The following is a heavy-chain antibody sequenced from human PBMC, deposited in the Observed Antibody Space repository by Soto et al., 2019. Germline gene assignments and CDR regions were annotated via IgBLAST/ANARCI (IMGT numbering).Heavy chain of an antibody. V-gene: IGHV3-23*01. CDR1: GFPFSNYA. J-gene: IGHJ6*02. CDR3: AKQARYIVLEATNSPGMDV. Sequence: EAQLLESGGGLVQPGGSLRLSCAASGFPFSNYAMSWVRQPPGEGLEWVTTIDNTGAGTYYADSVKGRFTISRDKSKNTRYLQMSSLRAYDTAVYHCAKQARYIVLEATNSPGMDVWGQGTTVTVSS. D-gene: IGHD2-8*02. CDR2: IDNTGAGT.